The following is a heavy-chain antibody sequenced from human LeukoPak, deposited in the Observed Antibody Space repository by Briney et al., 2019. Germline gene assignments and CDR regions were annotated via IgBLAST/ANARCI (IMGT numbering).Heavy chain of an antibody. J-gene: IGHJ4*02. D-gene: IGHD3-10*01. CDR3: ARDRIRGRVNMMSGY. Sequence: ASVKVSCKASGYTFTSYYMHWARQAPGQGLEWMGIINPSGGSTSYAQKFQGRVTMTRDTSTSTVYMELSSLRSEDTAVYYCARDRIRGRVNMMSGYWGQGTLVTVSS. CDR2: INPSGGST. V-gene: IGHV1-46*01. CDR1: GYTFTSYY.